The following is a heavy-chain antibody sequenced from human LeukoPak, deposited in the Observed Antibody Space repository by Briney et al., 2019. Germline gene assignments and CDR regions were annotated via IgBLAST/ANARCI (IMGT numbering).Heavy chain of an antibody. CDR3: ARRVTTNYYYMDV. D-gene: IGHD4-11*01. Sequence: SETLSLTCTVSGGSISNYHWSWIRQPPGKGLEWIGYIYNSGSTNYNPSLKSRVTISIDTSKNQVSLKLSSVTAADTAVYYCARRVTTNYYYMDVWGKGTTVTVSS. CDR2: IYNSGST. V-gene: IGHV4-4*09. CDR1: GGSISNYH. J-gene: IGHJ6*03.